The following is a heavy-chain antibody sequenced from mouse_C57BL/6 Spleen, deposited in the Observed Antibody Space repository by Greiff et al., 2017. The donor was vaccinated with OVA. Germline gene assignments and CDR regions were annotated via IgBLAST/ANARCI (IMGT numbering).Heavy chain of an antibody. J-gene: IGHJ3*01. CDR3: ALITTVVEEAY. CDR2: IYPRSGNT. Sequence: QVHVKQSGAELARPGASVKLSCKASGYTFTSYGISWVKQRTGQGLEWIGEIYPRSGNTYYNEKFKGKATLTADKSSSTAYMELRSLTSEDSAVYFCALITTVVEEAYWGQGTLVTVSA. CDR1: GYTFTSYG. D-gene: IGHD1-1*01. V-gene: IGHV1-81*01.